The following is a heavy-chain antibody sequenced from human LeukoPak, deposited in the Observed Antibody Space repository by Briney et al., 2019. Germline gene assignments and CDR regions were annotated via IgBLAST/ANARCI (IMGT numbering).Heavy chain of an antibody. CDR3: ARRVSRYCSSTSCPPYYYGMDV. CDR1: GCSISSGGYY. D-gene: IGHD2-2*01. V-gene: IGHV4-31*03. CDR2: IYYSGST. Sequence: SQTLSLTCTVSGCSISSGGYYWSWIRQHPGKGLEWIGYIYYSGSTYYNPSLKSRVTISVDTSKNQFSLKLSSVTAADTAVYYCARRVSRYCSSTSCPPYYYGMDVWGQGTTVTVSS. J-gene: IGHJ6*02.